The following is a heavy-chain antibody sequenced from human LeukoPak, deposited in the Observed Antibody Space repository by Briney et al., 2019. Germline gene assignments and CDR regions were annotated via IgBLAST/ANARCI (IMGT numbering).Heavy chain of an antibody. Sequence: PSETLSLTCTVSGGSISSSSYYWGCTRHPPGKGLEWFARIYYSGNTYYNPSLKSRVTMSVDTSKNQFSLHLSSVTAADTAVYYCARLLYDSRGYYYFDNWGQGTLVTVSS. J-gene: IGHJ4*02. V-gene: IGHV4-39*01. CDR1: GGSISSSSYY. CDR2: IYYSGNT. D-gene: IGHD3-22*01. CDR3: ARLLYDSRGYYYFDN.